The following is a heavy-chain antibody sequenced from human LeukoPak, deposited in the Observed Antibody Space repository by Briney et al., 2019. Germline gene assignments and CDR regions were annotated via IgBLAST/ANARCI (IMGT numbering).Heavy chain of an antibody. CDR2: INPSGGST. V-gene: IGHV1-46*01. J-gene: IGHJ5*01. D-gene: IGHD4-23*01. CDR3: ARGDYGGNLRFDS. CDR1: GYTFTSYS. Sequence: ASVKVSCKASGYTFTSYSIHWVRQAPGQGLKWLGIINPSGGSTTYAQKFQGRVTMTRDTSTSTVYMELSSLRSEDTAVYYCARGDYGGNLRFDSWGQGTLVTVSS.